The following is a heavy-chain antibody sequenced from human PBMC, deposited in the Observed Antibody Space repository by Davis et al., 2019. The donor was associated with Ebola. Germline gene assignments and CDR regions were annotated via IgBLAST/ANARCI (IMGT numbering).Heavy chain of an antibody. Sequence: GESLKISCIASGFTFSTYAMNWVRQAPGKGLEWVSALSGSGGLSYYADSVKGRFTISRDNSKNTLYLQMDSLTAEDTAVYYCARGGETVTGTASHGMDVWGQGTTVTVSS. CDR3: ARGGETVTGTASHGMDV. CDR2: LSGSGGLS. D-gene: IGHD1-14*01. J-gene: IGHJ6*02. CDR1: GFTFSTYA. V-gene: IGHV3-23*01.